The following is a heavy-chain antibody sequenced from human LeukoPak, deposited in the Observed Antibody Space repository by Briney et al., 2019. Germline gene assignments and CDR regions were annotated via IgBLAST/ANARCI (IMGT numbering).Heavy chain of an antibody. J-gene: IGHJ4*02. CDR3: ARVRDISGHWGFLDY. V-gene: IGHV3-74*01. CDR2: INSDGSNT. CDR1: GFTFSSYW. Sequence: GGSLRLSCAASGFTFSSYWMHWVRQAPGKGLVWVSRINSDGSNTNYADTVKGRFTISRDNAKNTLYLQMNSLRAEDTAVFYCARVRDISGHWGFLDYWGQGTLVTVSS. D-gene: IGHD6-19*01.